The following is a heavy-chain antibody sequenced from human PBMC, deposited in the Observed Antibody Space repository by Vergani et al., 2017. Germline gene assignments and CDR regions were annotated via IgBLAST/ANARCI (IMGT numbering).Heavy chain of an antibody. CDR2: ISAYNGNT. V-gene: IGHV1-18*01. D-gene: IGHD3-16*02. J-gene: IGHJ4*02. Sequence: QVQLVQSGAEVKKPGASVKVSCKASGYTFTSYGISWVRQAPGQGLEWMGWISAYNGNTTYAQKPLGRVTMTTDTSTSTAYMELRGLRSDDTAVYDCARVVRHRDDYVWGSYRERIFDYWGQGTLVTVSS. CDR3: ARVVRHRDDYVWGSYRERIFDY. CDR1: GYTFTSYG.